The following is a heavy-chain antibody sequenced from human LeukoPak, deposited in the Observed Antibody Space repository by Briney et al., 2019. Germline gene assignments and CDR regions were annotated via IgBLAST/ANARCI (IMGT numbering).Heavy chain of an antibody. V-gene: IGHV1-8*01. CDR1: GYTFTSYD. CDR3: ARRRIIRDSSGYYFRLNWFDP. CDR2: MNPNMGNT. D-gene: IGHD3-22*01. Sequence: ASLKVSCKASGYTFTSYDINWVRQATGQGLEWMGWMNPNMGNTGNAQKSQGRVTMTRNTSISTAYMELSSLRSEDTAVYYCARRRIIRDSSGYYFRLNWFDPWGQGTLVTVSS. J-gene: IGHJ5*02.